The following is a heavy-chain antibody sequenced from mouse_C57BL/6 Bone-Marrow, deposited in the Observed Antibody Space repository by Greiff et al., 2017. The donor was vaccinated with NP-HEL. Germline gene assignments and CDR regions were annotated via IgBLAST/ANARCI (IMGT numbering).Heavy chain of an antibody. J-gene: IGHJ3*01. CDR2: VRSKSNNYAT. CDR3: VRQGKLFAY. V-gene: IGHV10-1*01. CDR1: GFSFNTYA. Sequence: EVKVVESGGGLVQPKGSLKLSCAASGFSFNTYAMNWVRQAPGKGLEWVARVRSKSNNYATYYADSVKDRFTISRDDSESMLYLQMNNLKTEDTAMYYGVRQGKLFAYWGQGTLVTVSA.